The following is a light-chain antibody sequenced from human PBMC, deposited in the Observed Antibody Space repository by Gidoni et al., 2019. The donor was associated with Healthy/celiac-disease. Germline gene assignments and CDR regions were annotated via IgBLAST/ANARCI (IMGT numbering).Light chain of an antibody. CDR3: QAWDSSTAVV. V-gene: IGLV3-1*01. CDR2: QDG. CDR1: KLGDKY. Sequence: SFKLPQQPPVPVPPGQTASITCSGDKLGDKYACWYQQKPGKSPVLVIYQDGKRPSGIPDRFSGSNSGNTATLTISGTQAMDEADYYCQAWDSSTAVVFGGGTKLTVL. J-gene: IGLJ2*01.